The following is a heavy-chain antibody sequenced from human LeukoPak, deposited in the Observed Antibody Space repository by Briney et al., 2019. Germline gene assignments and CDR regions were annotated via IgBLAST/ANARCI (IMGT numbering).Heavy chain of an antibody. CDR3: ARDQRSLDY. CDR1: GYIFTDYY. V-gene: IGHV1/OR15-1*04. Sequence: ASVKVSCKASGYIFTDYYMHWVRQAPGQELGWMGRINPNSGGTNYAQKFQGRVTMTRDTSTSTVYMELSSLRSEDTAVYYCARDQRSLDYWGQGTLVTVSS. CDR2: INPNSGGT. J-gene: IGHJ4*02.